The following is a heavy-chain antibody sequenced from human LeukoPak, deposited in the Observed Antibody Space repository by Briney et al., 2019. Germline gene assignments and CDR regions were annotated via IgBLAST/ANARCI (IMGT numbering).Heavy chain of an antibody. CDR1: GFTFSSYA. V-gene: IGHV3-23*01. CDR2: ISGSGGST. D-gene: IGHD6-6*01. CDR3: AKGSSGMLLSHFDY. J-gene: IGHJ4*02. Sequence: PGGSLRLSCAASGFTFSSYAMSWVRQAPGKGLEWVSAISGSGGSTYYADSVKGRFTISRDDSKNTLYLQMNSLRAEDTAVYYCAKGSSGMLLSHFDYWGQGTLVTVSS.